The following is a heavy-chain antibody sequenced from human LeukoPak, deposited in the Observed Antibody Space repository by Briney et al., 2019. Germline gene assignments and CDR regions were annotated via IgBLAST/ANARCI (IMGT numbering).Heavy chain of an antibody. Sequence: GGSLRLSCAASGFTFSSYAMSWVRQAPGKGLEWVSAISGSGGSTYYADSVKGQFTISRDNSKNTLYLQMNSLRAEDTAVYYCANWDYGDYDAFDIWGQGTMVTVSS. CDR2: ISGSGGST. CDR3: ANWDYGDYDAFDI. V-gene: IGHV3-23*01. J-gene: IGHJ3*02. D-gene: IGHD4-17*01. CDR1: GFTFSSYA.